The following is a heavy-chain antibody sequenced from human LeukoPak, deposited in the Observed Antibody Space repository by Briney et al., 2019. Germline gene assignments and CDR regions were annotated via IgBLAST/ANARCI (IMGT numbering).Heavy chain of an antibody. Sequence: GGSVRLSCAASGFTFTAFGIHWVRQAPGKGLEWVAAISPDGHTEYYIDSVKGRFTISSDNSKNMIYLHMNSLSREDSAVSFCAKINNDDDYWGQGTLVTVSS. CDR2: ISPDGHTE. D-gene: IGHD1/OR15-1a*01. J-gene: IGHJ4*02. V-gene: IGHV3-30*18. CDR3: AKINNDDDY. CDR1: GFTFTAFG.